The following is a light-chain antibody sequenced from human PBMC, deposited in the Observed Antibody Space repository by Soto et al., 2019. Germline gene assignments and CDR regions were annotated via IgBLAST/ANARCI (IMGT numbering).Light chain of an antibody. CDR2: EGS. CDR1: SSDVGSYNL. CDR3: RSYVGYSPHVV. J-gene: IGLJ2*01. Sequence: QSALTQPASVSGSPGQSNTISCTGTSSDVGSYNLVSWYKQHPGKAPKLMIYEGSKRPSGVSNRFYGSKSGNTASLTNPGLQAEDAAYYYFRSYVGYSPHVVFGGGTKLTVL. V-gene: IGLV2-23*01.